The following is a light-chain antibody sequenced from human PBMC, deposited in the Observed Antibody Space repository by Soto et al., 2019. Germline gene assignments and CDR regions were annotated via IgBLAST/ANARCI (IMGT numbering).Light chain of an antibody. V-gene: IGLV2-23*01. CDR1: SSDVGSYNL. CDR2: EGS. J-gene: IGLJ2*01. Sequence: QSVLTQPASVSGSPGQSITISCTGTSSDVGSYNLVSWYQQHPGKAPKLMIYEGSKRPSGVSNRFSGSKSGNTASLTISGLQAEDEADYYCCSYAGIHVVFGGGTQLTVL. CDR3: CSYAGIHVV.